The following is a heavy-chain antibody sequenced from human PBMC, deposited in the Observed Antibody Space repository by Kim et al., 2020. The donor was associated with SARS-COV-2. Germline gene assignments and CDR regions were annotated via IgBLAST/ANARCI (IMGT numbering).Heavy chain of an antibody. CDR2: IYPGDSDT. CDR1: GYSFTSYW. J-gene: IGHJ2*01. Sequence: GESLKISCKGSGYSFTSYWIGWVRQMPGKGLEWMGIIYPGDSDTRYSPSFQGQVTSSADKSISTAYLQWSSLKASDTAMYYCASRGGLRYFDPYWYFDLWGRGTLVTVSS. D-gene: IGHD3-9*01. CDR3: ASRGGLRYFDPYWYFDL. V-gene: IGHV5-51*01.